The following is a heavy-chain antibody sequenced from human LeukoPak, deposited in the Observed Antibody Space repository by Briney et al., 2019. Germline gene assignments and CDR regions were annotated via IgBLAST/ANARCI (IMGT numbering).Heavy chain of an antibody. D-gene: IGHD3-10*01. CDR2: ISAYNGNT. CDR1: GYTFTSYG. V-gene: IGHV1-18*01. CDR3: ARNYYGSGSYYYFDY. Sequence: ASVKVSCKASGYTFTSYGISWVRQAPGQGLEWMGWISAYNGNTNYAQKLQGRVTMTTDTSTSTAYMEPRSLRSDDTAVYYCARNYYGSGSYYYFDYWGQGTLVTVSS. J-gene: IGHJ4*02.